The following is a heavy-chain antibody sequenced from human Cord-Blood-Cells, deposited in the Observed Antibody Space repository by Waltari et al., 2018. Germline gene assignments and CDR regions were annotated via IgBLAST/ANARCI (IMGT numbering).Heavy chain of an antibody. CDR3: ACSSSWYRGPFDY. D-gene: IGHD6-13*01. CDR2: IYSGGST. Sequence: EVQRVESGGGLIQPGGSLRLSCAASGFTVSSNYMSWVRQAPGKGLEWVSVIYSGGSTYYADSVKGRFTISRDNSKNTLYLQMNSLRAEDTAVYYCACSSSWYRGPFDYWGQGTLVTVSS. CDR1: GFTVSSNY. V-gene: IGHV3-53*01. J-gene: IGHJ4*02.